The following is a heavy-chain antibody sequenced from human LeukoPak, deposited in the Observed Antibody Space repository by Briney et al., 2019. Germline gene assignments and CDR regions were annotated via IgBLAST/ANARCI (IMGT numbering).Heavy chain of an antibody. CDR1: GFTFSSYS. CDR2: ISSSSSYI. CDR3: ARAVAGTWYSGSYYPDY. D-gene: IGHD1-26*01. J-gene: IGHJ4*02. V-gene: IGHV3-21*01. Sequence: PGGSLRLSCAASGFTFSSYSMNWVRQAPGKGLEWVSSISSSSSYIYYADSVKGRFTISRDNAKNSLYLQMNSLRAEDTAVYYCARAVAGTWYSGSYYPDYWGQGTLVTVSS.